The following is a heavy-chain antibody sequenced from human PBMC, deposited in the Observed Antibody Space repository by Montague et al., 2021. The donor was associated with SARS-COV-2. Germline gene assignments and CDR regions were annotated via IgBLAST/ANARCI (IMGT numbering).Heavy chain of an antibody. V-gene: IGHV4-4*02. Sequence: SETLSLTCAVSGGFISSGNWWSWFRQPPGKGLQWMGEFIHSGAASYNTPPKSRLTITMDKPKNDFSLKLNTVTAADTTMYYCARDFVAAVPDRFDSWGQGVLVTVSS. J-gene: IGHJ4*02. D-gene: IGHD6-13*01. CDR1: GGFISSGNW. CDR3: ARDFVAAVPDRFDS. CDR2: FIHSGAA.